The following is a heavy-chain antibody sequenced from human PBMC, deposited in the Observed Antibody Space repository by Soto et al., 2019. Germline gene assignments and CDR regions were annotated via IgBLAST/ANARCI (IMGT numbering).Heavy chain of an antibody. V-gene: IGHV1-69*13. CDR2: IIPIFGTA. Sequence: GASVKVSCKASGGTFSSYAISWVRQAPGRGLEWMGGIIPIFGTANYAQKFQGRVTITADESTSTAYMELRSLRSDDTAVYYFARFREFPFDYYYYGMDVWGQGTTVTVSS. J-gene: IGHJ6*02. D-gene: IGHD2-21*01. CDR3: ARFREFPFDYYYYGMDV. CDR1: GGTFSSYA.